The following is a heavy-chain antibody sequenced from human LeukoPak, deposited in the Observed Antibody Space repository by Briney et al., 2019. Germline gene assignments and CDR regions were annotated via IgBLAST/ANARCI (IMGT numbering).Heavy chain of an antibody. CDR2: IHNSGTS. D-gene: IGHD3-16*01. CDR1: DDSISDYY. J-gene: IGHJ4*02. V-gene: IGHV4-59*01. Sequence: SETLSLTFTVSDDSISDYYRGWIRQPPGKGLEWIGYIHNSGTSTYNLSLKSRVTISADTSKNQFSLKLNSMTTADTAVYYCTRGAGWLIDYWGQGILVTVSS. CDR3: TRGAGWLIDY.